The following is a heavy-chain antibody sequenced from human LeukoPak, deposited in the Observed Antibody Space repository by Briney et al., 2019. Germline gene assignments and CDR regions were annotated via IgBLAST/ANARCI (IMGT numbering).Heavy chain of an antibody. V-gene: IGHV4-59*11. J-gene: IGHJ4*01. CDR2: IYFSGST. CDR1: GGSITSHY. D-gene: IGHD2-15*01. CDR3: ARERGSGGFDY. Sequence: SETLSLTCAVSGGSITSHYWSWIRQPPGKGLEWIGYIYFSGSTDYNPSLKGRVTISVDTSKNQFSLKLSSVTAADTAVYYCARERGSGGFDYWGQEPWSPSPQ.